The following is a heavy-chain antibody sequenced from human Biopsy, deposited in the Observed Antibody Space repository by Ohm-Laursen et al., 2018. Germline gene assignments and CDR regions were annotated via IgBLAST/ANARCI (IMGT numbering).Heavy chain of an antibody. CDR3: ARGEAARVNDNYRYRLDH. V-gene: IGHV1-69*13. Sequence: GASVKVSCKASGYSFTSYYMHWVRQAPGQGLEWMGGIMPAFGVVNYGQNFEGRVTIDADDSTTTVDLSSLTSEDTAVYYCARGEAARVNDNYRYRLDHWGQGTTVVVSS. D-gene: IGHD6-6*01. CDR1: GYSFTSYY. J-gene: IGHJ6*02. CDR2: IMPAFGVV.